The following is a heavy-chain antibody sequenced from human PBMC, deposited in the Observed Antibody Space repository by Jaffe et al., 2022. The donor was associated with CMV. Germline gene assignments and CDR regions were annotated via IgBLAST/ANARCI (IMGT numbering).Heavy chain of an antibody. J-gene: IGHJ4*02. CDR1: GGSFSGYY. CDR3: ARGVGRESGARRPAFRSSMIDY. D-gene: IGHD6-6*01. Sequence: QVQLQQWGAGLLKPSETLSLTCAVYGGSFSGYYWSWIRQPPGKGLEWIGEINHSGSTNYNPSLKSRVTISVDTSKNQFSLKLSSVTAADTAVYYCARGVGRESGARRPAFRSSMIDYWGQGTLVTVSS. CDR2: INHSGST. V-gene: IGHV4-34*01.